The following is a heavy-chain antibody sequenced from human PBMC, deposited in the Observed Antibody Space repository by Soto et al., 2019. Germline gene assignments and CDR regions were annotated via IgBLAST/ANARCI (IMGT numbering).Heavy chain of an antibody. V-gene: IGHV1-18*01. CDR3: ARGWYGELVYYFDY. Sequence: QVQLVQSGAEVKKPGASVKVSCKASGYTFTSYGISWVRQARGQGLEWMGWISAYNGNTNYAQKLQGRVTMTTDTATSNAYQELRGLRSDDTAVYYCARGWYGELVYYFDYWGQGTLVTVST. J-gene: IGHJ4*02. CDR1: GYTFTSYG. CDR2: ISAYNGNT. D-gene: IGHD3-10*01.